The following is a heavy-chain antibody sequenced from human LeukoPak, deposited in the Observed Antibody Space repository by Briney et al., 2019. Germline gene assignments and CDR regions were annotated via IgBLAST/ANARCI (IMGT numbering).Heavy chain of an antibody. Sequence: GGSLRLSCAASGFTFSSYSMNWVRQAPGKGLDWVSYISSSSSTIYYADSVKGRFTISRDNAKNSLYLQMNSLRDEDTAVYYCARGGPTVTTWGPFDYWGQGTLVTVSS. J-gene: IGHJ4*02. CDR2: ISSSSSTI. CDR3: ARGGPTVTTWGPFDY. CDR1: GFTFSSYS. D-gene: IGHD4-17*01. V-gene: IGHV3-48*02.